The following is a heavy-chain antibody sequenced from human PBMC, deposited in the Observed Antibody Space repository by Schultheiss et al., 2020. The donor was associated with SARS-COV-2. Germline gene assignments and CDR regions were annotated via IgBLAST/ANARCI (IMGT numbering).Heavy chain of an antibody. J-gene: IGHJ4*02. CDR3: TTNYYDSSGYTLFDY. CDR2: IKSKTDGGTT. D-gene: IGHD3-22*01. Sequence: GGSLRLSCAASGFTFSNAWMSWVRQAPGKGLEWVGRIKSKTDGGTTDYAAPVKGRFTISRDDSKNTLYLQMNSLRTEDTAVYYCTTNYYDSSGYTLFDYWGQGTLVTVSS. V-gene: IGHV3-15*01. CDR1: GFTFSNAW.